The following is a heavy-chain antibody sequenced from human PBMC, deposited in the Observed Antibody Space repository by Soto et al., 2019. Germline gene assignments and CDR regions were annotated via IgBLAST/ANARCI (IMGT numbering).Heavy chain of an antibody. CDR3: ARVSRYGSGSYRRSMDV. Sequence: SETLSLTCAVYGGSFSGYYWSWIRQPPGKGLEWIGEINHSGSTNYNPSLKSRVTISVDTSKNQFSLKLSSVTAADTAVYYCARVSRYGSGSYRRSMDVWGQGTTVTVSS. J-gene: IGHJ6*02. D-gene: IGHD3-10*01. V-gene: IGHV4-34*01. CDR2: INHSGST. CDR1: GGSFSGYY.